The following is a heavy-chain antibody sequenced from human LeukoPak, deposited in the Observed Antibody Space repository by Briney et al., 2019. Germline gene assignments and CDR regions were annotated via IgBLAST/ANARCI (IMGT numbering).Heavy chain of an antibody. D-gene: IGHD4-17*01. CDR3: AKDTGTVNTATFDY. J-gene: IGHJ4*02. V-gene: IGHV3-23*01. CDR1: GFTFSSYA. CDR2: ISSTGGTT. Sequence: GGSLRLSCAASGFTFSSYAMSWVRQAPGKGLEWVSSISSTGGTTYYADSVKGRFTISRDNSKNTLYLQMNSLRAEDTALYYCAKDTGTVNTATFDYWGQGTLVTVSS.